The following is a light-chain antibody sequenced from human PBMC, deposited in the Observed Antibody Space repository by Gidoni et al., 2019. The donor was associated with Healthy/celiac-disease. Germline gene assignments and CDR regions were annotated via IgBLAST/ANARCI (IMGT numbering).Light chain of an antibody. V-gene: IGKV1-39*01. Sequence: DTQMTQPTSPLSASVGDRVTITCRASPSMSSYFNWYQQKPGKAPKLLIYAASSFHSVVPSRFSGGGAGAVFTLTISSLQPEDFATYYCQQSYRTPPTFGGGTKVEIK. CDR1: PSMSSY. CDR2: AAS. J-gene: IGKJ4*01. CDR3: QQSYRTPPT.